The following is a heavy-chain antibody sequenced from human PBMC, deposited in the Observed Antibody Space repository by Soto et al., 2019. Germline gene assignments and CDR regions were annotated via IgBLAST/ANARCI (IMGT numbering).Heavy chain of an antibody. CDR2: ISADAETT. CDR1: GFSFRSYA. CDR3: AKGEGYDFWSGFSNFDN. Sequence: PGGSLRLSCSASGFSFRSYAMTWVRQAPGKGLDWVSGISADAETTHYADSVKGRFTLSRDNSKNTLFLQMNSLRPDDTAVYFCAKGEGYDFWSGFSNFDNWGQGILVTVSS. J-gene: IGHJ4*02. D-gene: IGHD3-3*01. V-gene: IGHV3-23*01.